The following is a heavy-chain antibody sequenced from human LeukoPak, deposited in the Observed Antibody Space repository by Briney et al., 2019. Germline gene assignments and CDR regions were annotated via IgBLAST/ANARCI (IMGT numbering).Heavy chain of an antibody. V-gene: IGHV1-8*01. CDR1: GYTFTSYD. Sequence: ASVKVSCKASGYTFTSYDINWVRQATGQGLEWMGWMNPNSGNTGYAQKFQGRVTMTRNTSISTAYMELSSLRSEDTAVYYCAREDCSSTSCYVNWFDPWGQGTLVTVSS. CDR2: MNPNSGNT. J-gene: IGHJ5*02. D-gene: IGHD2-2*01. CDR3: AREDCSSTSCYVNWFDP.